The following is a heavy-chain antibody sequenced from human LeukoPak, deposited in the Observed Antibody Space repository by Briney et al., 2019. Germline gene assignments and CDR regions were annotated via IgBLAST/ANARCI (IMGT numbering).Heavy chain of an antibody. D-gene: IGHD2-21*01. V-gene: IGHV3-21*01. J-gene: IGHJ5*02. CDR3: ARATASNWFDP. CDR2: ISRDSSEI. CDR1: GFIFNTYS. Sequence: GGSLRLSCAASGFIFNTYSMNWVRQAPGKGLEWVSYISRDSSEIHYADSVKGRFTISRDNAKNSLYLQMNSLRAEDTAVYYCARATASNWFDPWGQGTLVTVSS.